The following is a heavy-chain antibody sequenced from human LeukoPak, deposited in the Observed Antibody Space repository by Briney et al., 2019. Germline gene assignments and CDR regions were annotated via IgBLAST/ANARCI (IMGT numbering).Heavy chain of an antibody. CDR2: ISGSGDST. CDR3: AKDWRYYYGSGSSGGFDY. Sequence: GGTLRLSCAASGFTFSSYGMSWVRQAPGKGLEWVSAISGSGDSTNNADSVKGRFTISRDNSKNTLYLQMNSLRAEDTAVYYCAKDWRYYYGSGSSGGFDYWGQGTLVTVSS. J-gene: IGHJ4*02. CDR1: GFTFSSYG. V-gene: IGHV3-23*01. D-gene: IGHD3-10*01.